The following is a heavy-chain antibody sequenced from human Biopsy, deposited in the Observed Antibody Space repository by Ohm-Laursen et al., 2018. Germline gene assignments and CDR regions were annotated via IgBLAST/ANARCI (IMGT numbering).Heavy chain of an antibody. CDR3: ARLYRLDDYWNDDPPDAFDV. D-gene: IGHD3-3*01. V-gene: IGHV4-59*01. CDR2: IFNRGST. J-gene: IGHJ3*01. CDR1: GGSISSDY. Sequence: TLSLTCTVSGGSISSDYWSWIRQSPGKGLEWIGYIFNRGSTNYNPSLRGRVTISVDTSKNQFSLKLSSVTAADTAVFFCARLYRLDDYWNDDPPDAFDVWGQGTRVTVSS.